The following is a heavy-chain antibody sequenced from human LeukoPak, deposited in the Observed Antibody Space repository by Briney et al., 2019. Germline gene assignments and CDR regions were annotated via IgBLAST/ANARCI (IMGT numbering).Heavy chain of an antibody. CDR1: GFTFSSYS. J-gene: IGHJ4*02. Sequence: PGRSLRLSCAPSGFTFSSYSMNWVRQAPGKGREWVSSISSSSSYIYYADSVKGRFTISRDNAKNSLYLQMNSLRAEDTAVYYCARVHDYGGNSPIYYFDYWGQGTLVTVSS. V-gene: IGHV3-21*01. CDR3: ARVHDYGGNSPIYYFDY. D-gene: IGHD4-23*01. CDR2: ISSSSSYI.